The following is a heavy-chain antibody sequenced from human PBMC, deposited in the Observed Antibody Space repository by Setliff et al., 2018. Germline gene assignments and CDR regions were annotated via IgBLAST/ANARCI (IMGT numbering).Heavy chain of an antibody. CDR2: ISPYNGRT. V-gene: IGHV1-18*01. CDR3: ARLVRYCTRTACQKVAGDES. Sequence: ASVKVSCKTSGHLFSSYGLSWVRQAPGQGLEWMGWISPYNGRTNFAQNFQGRVTMTTDTSTSTAHMELRSLKSDDTAVYYCARLVRYCTRTACQKVAGDESWGQGTLVTVSS. D-gene: IGHD2-8*01. CDR1: GHLFSSYG. J-gene: IGHJ5*01.